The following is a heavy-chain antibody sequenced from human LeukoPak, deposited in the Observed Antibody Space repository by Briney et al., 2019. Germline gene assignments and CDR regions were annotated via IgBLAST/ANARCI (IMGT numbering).Heavy chain of an antibody. CDR1: GFTVSSNY. CDR3: ARGNDYGDRSYDY. CDR2: ISNSGSTI. D-gene: IGHD4-17*01. J-gene: IGHJ4*02. Sequence: GGSLRLSCAVSGFTVSSNYMSWVRQAPGKGLEWVSYISNSGSTIYYADSVKGRFTISRDNAKNSLYLQMNSLRAEDTAVYYCARGNDYGDRSYDYWGQGTLVTVSS. V-gene: IGHV3-11*04.